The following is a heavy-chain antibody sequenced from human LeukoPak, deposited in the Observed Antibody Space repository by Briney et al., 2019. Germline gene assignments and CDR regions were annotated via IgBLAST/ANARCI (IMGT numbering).Heavy chain of an antibody. CDR3: AKLGDILTGYPYYFDC. V-gene: IGHV3-23*01. D-gene: IGHD3-9*01. CDR2: ISDRGDNT. CDR1: GFSFSAYV. J-gene: IGHJ4*02. Sequence: GGSLRLSCAASGFSFSAYVMSWGRHAPGEGVEWVSHISDRGDNTYYADSVKGRFTISRDNSKTTLSLQMNSLRAEDTAVYYCAKLGDILTGYPYYFDCWGQGTLVTVSS.